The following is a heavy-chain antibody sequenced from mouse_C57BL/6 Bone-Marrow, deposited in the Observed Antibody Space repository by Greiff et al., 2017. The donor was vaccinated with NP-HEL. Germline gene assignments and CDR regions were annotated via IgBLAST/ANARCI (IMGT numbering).Heavy chain of an antibody. CDR2: ISSGGDYI. D-gene: IGHD1-1*01. CDR3: TKNYYYGSSYAMDY. CDR1: GFTFSSYA. V-gene: IGHV5-9-1*02. J-gene: IGHJ4*01. Sequence: EVKLVESGEGLVKPGGSLTLSCAASGFTFSSYAMSWVRQTPEKRLEWVAYISSGGDYISYADTVKGRFTISRDNARNTLYLQMSSLKSEDTAMYYCTKNYYYGSSYAMDYWGQGTSVTVSS.